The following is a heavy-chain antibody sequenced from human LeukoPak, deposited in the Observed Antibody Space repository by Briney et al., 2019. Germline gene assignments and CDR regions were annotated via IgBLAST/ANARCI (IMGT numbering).Heavy chain of an antibody. Sequence: SETLSLTCTVSGGSISNYYWSWIRQPPGRGLEWIGYIYFSGSTNYNPSLKSRVTISLATSKNQFSLKLNSVTAADTAVYYCARTMYSSTWYWFDPWGQGTLVTVSS. J-gene: IGHJ5*02. CDR2: IYFSGST. CDR1: GGSISNYY. V-gene: IGHV4-59*08. CDR3: ARTMYSSTWYWFDP. D-gene: IGHD6-13*01.